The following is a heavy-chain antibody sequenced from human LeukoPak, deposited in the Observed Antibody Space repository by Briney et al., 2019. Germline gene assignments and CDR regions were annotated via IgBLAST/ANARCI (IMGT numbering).Heavy chain of an antibody. D-gene: IGHD2-2*01. V-gene: IGHV1-2*02. CDR3: AREPNDNALMRYFDP. Sequence: ASVKLSCKASGYTFTGYHMHWVRHAPGQGLEWMVWINPNRGDTNYAQKFRGRVTMNRDTSISTVYMEPSRVTSDDTAVYYCAREPNDNALMRYFDPWGQGTLVTVSS. CDR2: INPNRGDT. CDR1: GYTFTGYH. J-gene: IGHJ5*02.